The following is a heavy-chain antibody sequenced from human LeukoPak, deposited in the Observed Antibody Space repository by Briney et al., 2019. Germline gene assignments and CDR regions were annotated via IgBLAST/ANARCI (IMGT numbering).Heavy chain of an antibody. CDR1: GYSISSGYY. CDR3: ASGIAAAGIHFDY. D-gene: IGHD6-13*01. J-gene: IGHJ4*02. V-gene: IGHV4-38-2*01. Sequence: SETLSLTCSVSGYSISSGYYWGWIRQPPGKGLEWIGSIYHSGNTYYNPSLKSRVTISVDTSKNQFSLKLSSVTAADTAVYYCASGIAAAGIHFDYWGQGTLVTVSS. CDR2: IYHSGNT.